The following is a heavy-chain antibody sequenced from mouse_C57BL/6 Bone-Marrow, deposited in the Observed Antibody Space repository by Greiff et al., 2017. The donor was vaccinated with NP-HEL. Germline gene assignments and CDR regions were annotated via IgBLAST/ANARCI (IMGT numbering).Heavy chain of an antibody. CDR1: GYAFSSYW. CDR3: ARWAYYSNYVDAMDD. CDR2: IYPGDGDT. V-gene: IGHV1-80*01. D-gene: IGHD2-5*01. Sequence: VKLQESGAELVKPGASVKISCKASGYAFSSYWMNWVKQRPGKGLEWIGQIYPGDGDTNYNGKFKGKATLTADKSSSTAYMQRSSLTSEDSAFYFGARWAYYSNYVDAMDDWGQGTSVTVST. J-gene: IGHJ4*01.